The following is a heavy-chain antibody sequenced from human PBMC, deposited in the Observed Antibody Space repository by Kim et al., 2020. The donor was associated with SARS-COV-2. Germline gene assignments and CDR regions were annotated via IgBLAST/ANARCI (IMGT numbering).Heavy chain of an antibody. D-gene: IGHD1-26*01. Sequence: GESLQISCQGSPNDWIAWVRQMPGKGLEWMGNIYPSDSDTRYNPSFQGQVTISADKFTGTTYLQWTSLKVSDTAMYFCARQNGGTYYPHRYSDLWGRGTLVTVSS. V-gene: IGHV5-51*01. CDR3: ARQNGGTYYPHRYSDL. CDR1: PNDW. CDR2: IYPSDSDT. J-gene: IGHJ2*01.